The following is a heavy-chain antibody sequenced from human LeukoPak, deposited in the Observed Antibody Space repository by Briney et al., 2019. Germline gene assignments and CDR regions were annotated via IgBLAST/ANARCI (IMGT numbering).Heavy chain of an antibody. Sequence: GSLRLSWAASGFTFSSSEMNWVRQAPGKGLEWVSYISSSSSTIYYADSVKGRFTISRDNAKNSLYLQMNSLRAEDTAVYYCARDRPRGGGATHLDNWAQEPLVTVSS. CDR2: ISSSSSTI. J-gene: IGHJ4*02. D-gene: IGHD1-26*01. V-gene: IGHV3-48*03. CDR3: ARDRPRGGGATHLDN. CDR1: GFTFSSSE.